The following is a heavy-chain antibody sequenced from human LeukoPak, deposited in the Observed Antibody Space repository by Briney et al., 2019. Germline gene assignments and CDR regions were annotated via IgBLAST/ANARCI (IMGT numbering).Heavy chain of an antibody. CDR3: ASRPSSGTEGDY. CDR2: INHSGST. CDR1: GGSFSGYY. D-gene: IGHD1-7*01. V-gene: IGHV4-34*01. Sequence: PSETLSLTCAVYGGSFSGYYRNWFRQCPGKGLEWIGDINHSGSTHYNPSLKSRVTMSVDTSKNQFSLKLSSVAAADTAIYYCASRPSSGTEGDYWGQGTLVTVSS. J-gene: IGHJ4*02.